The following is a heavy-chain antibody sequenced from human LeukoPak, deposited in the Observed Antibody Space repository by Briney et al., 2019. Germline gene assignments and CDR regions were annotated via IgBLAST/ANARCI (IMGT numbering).Heavy chain of an antibody. Sequence: ASVKVSCKASGGTFSSYAISWVRQAPGQGLEWMGGIIPIFGTANYAQKFQGRVTITPDHSTSTAYMELSSLRSEDTAVYYCARGPYGDYSVWYFDYWGQGTLVTVSS. D-gene: IGHD4-17*01. CDR2: IIPIFGTA. V-gene: IGHV1-69*13. CDR1: GGTFSSYA. J-gene: IGHJ4*02. CDR3: ARGPYGDYSVWYFDY.